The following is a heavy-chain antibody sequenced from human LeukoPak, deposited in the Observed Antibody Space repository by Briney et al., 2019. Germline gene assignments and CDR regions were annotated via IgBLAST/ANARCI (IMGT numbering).Heavy chain of an antibody. CDR3: ARDVGGYIDY. CDR1: GGSISSHY. D-gene: IGHD3-16*01. Sequence: SETLSLTCTVSGGSISSHYWSWIRQPPGKGLEWIGYIYYSGSTNYNPSLKSRVTISVDTSKNQFSLKLSSVTAADTAVYYCARDVGGYIDYWGQGTLVTVSS. V-gene: IGHV4-59*11. J-gene: IGHJ4*02. CDR2: IYYSGST.